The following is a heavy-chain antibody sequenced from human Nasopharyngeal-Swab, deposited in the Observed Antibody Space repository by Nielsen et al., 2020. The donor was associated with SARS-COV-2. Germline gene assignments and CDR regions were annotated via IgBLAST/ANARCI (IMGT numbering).Heavy chain of an antibody. CDR2: VRSKGNNYAT. J-gene: IGHJ4*02. Sequence: SYAASGFTFSDSAIHWVRQASGKGLEWVGRVRSKGNNYATAYSASVKGRFIIFRDDPTNTAYLQMNSLKTEDTAMYYCTRCGGGCYSGRDYWGQGTLVTVSS. V-gene: IGHV3-73*01. D-gene: IGHD2-15*01. CDR1: GFTFSDSA. CDR3: TRCGGGCYSGRDY.